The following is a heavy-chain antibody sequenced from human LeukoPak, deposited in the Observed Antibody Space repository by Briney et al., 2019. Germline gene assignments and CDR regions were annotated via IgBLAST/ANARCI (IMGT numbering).Heavy chain of an antibody. CDR1: GFTFRSYD. D-gene: IGHD5-18*01. V-gene: IGHV3-23*01. CDR2: ISDSGINT. J-gene: IGHJ4*02. CDR3: ATTLLSTAMFNY. Sequence: GGSLRLSCAASGFTFRSYDMTWVRQAPGKGLEWVSGISDSGINTYYADSVKGRSTISRDNSKNTLYLQMNSLRAEDTAVYHCATTLLSTAMFNYWGQGTLVTVSS.